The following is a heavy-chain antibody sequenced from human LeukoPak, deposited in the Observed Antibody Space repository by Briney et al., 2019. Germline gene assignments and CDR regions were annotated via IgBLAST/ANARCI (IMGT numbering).Heavy chain of an antibody. CDR1: GFTIRNNG. CDR3: VKILVQGAAYDS. D-gene: IGHD6-13*01. Sequence: GGSLRLSCAASGFTIRNNGMTWVRKPQGQGLKLVAAISGDGVYISYAGSVRVQFTNSRDHPRTALYLQMTYLTDGTTALCYCVKILVQGAAYDSWGQGTLVTVSS. J-gene: IGHJ4*02. V-gene: IGHV3-23*01. CDR2: ISGDGVYI.